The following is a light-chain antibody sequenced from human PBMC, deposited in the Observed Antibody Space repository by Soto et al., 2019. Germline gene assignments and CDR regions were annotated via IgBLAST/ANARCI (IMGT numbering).Light chain of an antibody. V-gene: IGKV3-11*01. CDR3: PQRSDWSST. CDR2: DAS. CDR1: QTVSSY. Sequence: EIVLTQSPATLSFSPGDRATLSCRASQTVSSYLAWYQQKPGQAPRLLIYDASSRATGIPARLSGSGSGTDFTLTITSLEPEDFAVYYCPQRSDWSSTFGGGTKVAIK. J-gene: IGKJ4*01.